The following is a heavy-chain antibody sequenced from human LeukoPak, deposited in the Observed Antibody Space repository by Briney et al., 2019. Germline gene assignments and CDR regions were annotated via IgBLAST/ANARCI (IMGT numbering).Heavy chain of an antibody. D-gene: IGHD3-3*01. V-gene: IGHV4-61*01. J-gene: IGHJ6*02. CDR3: ARSTEGYDFWSGYPYYYYGMDV. CDR1: GGSVNSDNYY. CDR2: IYYSGST. Sequence: PSETLSLTCTVSGGSVNSDNYYWSWIRQPPGKGLEWIGYIYYSGSTNYNPSLKSRVTISADTPKNQFSLKLSSVTAADTAVYYCARSTEGYDFWSGYPYYYYGMDVWGQGTTVTVSS.